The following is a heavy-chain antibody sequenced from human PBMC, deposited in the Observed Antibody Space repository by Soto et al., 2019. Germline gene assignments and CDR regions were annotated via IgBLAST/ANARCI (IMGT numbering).Heavy chain of an antibody. D-gene: IGHD3-16*01. CDR1: GFTVDNYG. J-gene: IGHJ4*02. Sequence: PGGSLRLSCAASGFTVDNYGMNWVRQAPGKGLEWVSSISPGTNNIYYADSVRGRFTISRDNANNSLHLQMNGLRAEDTAVYYCARDHSESSYTSPSLHDYWSQGSLVTVSS. CDR3: ARDHSESSYTSPSLHDY. CDR2: ISPGTNNI. V-gene: IGHV3-21*01.